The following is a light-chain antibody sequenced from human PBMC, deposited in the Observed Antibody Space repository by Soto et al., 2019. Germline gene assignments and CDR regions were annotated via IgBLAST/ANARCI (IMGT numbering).Light chain of an antibody. CDR3: QHYGGAPLT. J-gene: IGKJ5*01. Sequence: EIVLTQSPGTLSLSPGERATLSCRASQSVGSKLAWYRQTPGQPPRLLIYGASTRATDTPARFSGSGAGTVFTLIISRLEPVDFAVYYCQHYGGAPLTFGQGTRLEIK. CDR1: QSVGSK. CDR2: GAS. V-gene: IGKV3-20*01.